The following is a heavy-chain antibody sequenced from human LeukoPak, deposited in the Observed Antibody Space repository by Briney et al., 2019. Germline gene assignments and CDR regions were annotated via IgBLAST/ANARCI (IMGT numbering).Heavy chain of an antibody. J-gene: IGHJ6*02. CDR2: ISWNSGSI. CDR1: GFTFDDYA. D-gene: IGHD3-3*01. CDR3: AKDIGTSDFWSGYYRGYYYGMDV. Sequence: GGSLRLSCAASGFTFDDYAMHWVRHAPGKGLEWVSGISWNSGSIGYADSVKGRFTISRDNAKNSLYLQMNSLRAEDTALYYCAKDIGTSDFWSGYYRGYYYGMDVWGQGTTVTVSS. V-gene: IGHV3-9*01.